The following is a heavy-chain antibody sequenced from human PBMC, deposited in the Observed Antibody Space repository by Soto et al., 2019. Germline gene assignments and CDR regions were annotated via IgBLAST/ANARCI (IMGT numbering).Heavy chain of an antibody. D-gene: IGHD2-15*01. CDR2: IIPILGIA. V-gene: IGHV1-69*02. CDR3: ARGKGYCSGGSCFPGYYYYGMDG. J-gene: IGHJ6*02. Sequence: QVQLVQSGAEVKKPGSSVKVSCKASGGTFSSYTISWVRQAPGQGLEWMGRIIPILGIANYAQKFQGRVTITADKSTITAYMELSSLRSEDTAVYYCARGKGYCSGGSCFPGYYYYGMDGWGQGTTVTVSS. CDR1: GGTFSSYT.